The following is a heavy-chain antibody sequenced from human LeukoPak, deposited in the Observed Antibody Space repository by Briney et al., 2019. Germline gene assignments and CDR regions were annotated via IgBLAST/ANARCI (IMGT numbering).Heavy chain of an antibody. CDR1: GGSFRGYY. J-gene: IGHJ3*02. D-gene: IGHD1-26*01. CDR3: ARDLMPWDPKAFDI. V-gene: IGHV4-4*07. Sequence: SETLSLTCAVYGGSFRGYYWSWIRQPAGKGLEWIGRIYTSGSTNYNPSLKSRVTMSVDTSKNQFSLKLSSVTAADTAVYYCARDLMPWDPKAFDIWGQGTMVTVSS. CDR2: IYTSGST.